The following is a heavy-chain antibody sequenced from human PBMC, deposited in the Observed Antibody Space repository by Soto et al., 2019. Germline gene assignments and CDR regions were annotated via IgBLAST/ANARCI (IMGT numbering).Heavy chain of an antibody. J-gene: IGHJ4*02. CDR2: INHSGST. Sequence: SETLSLTCAVYGGSFSGYYWNWIRQPPGKGLEWIGEINHSGSTNYNPSLESRVTISVDTSKNQFSLKLSSVTAADTAVYFCARLPGYCSGDSCLIDYWGQGTLVTVSS. CDR3: ARLPGYCSGDSCLIDY. V-gene: IGHV4-34*01. CDR1: GGSFSGYY. D-gene: IGHD2-15*01.